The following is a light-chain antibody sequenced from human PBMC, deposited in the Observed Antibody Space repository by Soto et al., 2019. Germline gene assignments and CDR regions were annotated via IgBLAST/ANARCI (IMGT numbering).Light chain of an antibody. CDR3: QHYNTIPWT. V-gene: IGKV1-5*03. CDR1: QSITDW. CDR2: MAS. J-gene: IGKJ1*01. Sequence: DIQMTQSPSTLSASVGDRVTIACRASQSITDWLAWYQQKPGKAPNLLIYMASTLESGVPSRFSGSGSGTEFTLTISSLQPDDFATYYCQHYNTIPWTFGQGTKVEIK.